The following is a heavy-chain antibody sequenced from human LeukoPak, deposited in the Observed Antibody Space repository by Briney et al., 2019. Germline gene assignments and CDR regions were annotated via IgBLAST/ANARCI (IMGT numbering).Heavy chain of an antibody. Sequence: GGSLRLSCAASGFTFSSYSMNWVRQAPGKGLEWVSSISSSGTYVYYADSVKGRFTISRDNAKNSLSLQMNSLRAEDTAVYYCARDIYFYGDYVIDYWGQGTLVTVSS. CDR3: ARDIYFYGDYVIDY. CDR2: ISSSGTYV. J-gene: IGHJ4*02. D-gene: IGHD4-17*01. V-gene: IGHV3-21*01. CDR1: GFTFSSYS.